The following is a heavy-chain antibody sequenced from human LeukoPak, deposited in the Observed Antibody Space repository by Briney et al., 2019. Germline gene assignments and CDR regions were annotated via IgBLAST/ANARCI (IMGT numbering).Heavy chain of an antibody. V-gene: IGHV5-51*01. Sequence: GESLKISCKASGYSFTSYWIGWVRQMPGKGLEWMGIIYPGDSDTRYSPSFQGQVTISADKSISTAYLQWSSLKASDTAMYYCARPGSVGDSSGPLDYWGQGTLVTVSS. D-gene: IGHD3-22*01. J-gene: IGHJ4*02. CDR3: ARPGSVGDSSGPLDY. CDR2: IYPGDSDT. CDR1: GYSFTSYW.